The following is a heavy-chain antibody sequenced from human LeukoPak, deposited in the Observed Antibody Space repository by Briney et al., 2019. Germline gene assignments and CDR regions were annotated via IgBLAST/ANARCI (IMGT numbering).Heavy chain of an antibody. D-gene: IGHD2-2*01. CDR3: AKRDCSI. Sequence: SETLSLTCTVSGGSISSYYWSWIRQPPGKGLEWIGYIYYSGSTNYNPSLKSRVTISVDTSKNQFSLKLSSVTAADTAVYYCAKRDCSIWGQGTLVTVSS. J-gene: IGHJ4*02. CDR1: GGSISSYY. CDR2: IYYSGST. V-gene: IGHV4-59*01.